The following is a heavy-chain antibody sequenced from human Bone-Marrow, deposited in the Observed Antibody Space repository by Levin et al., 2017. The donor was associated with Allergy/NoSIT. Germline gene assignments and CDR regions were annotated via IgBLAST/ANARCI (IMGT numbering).Heavy chain of an antibody. CDR2: IWYDGSNK. CDR3: ARGPGLWVMVNFDY. D-gene: IGHD3-22*01. V-gene: IGHV3-33*01. J-gene: IGHJ4*02. Sequence: GGSLRLSCAASGFTFSSYGMHWVRQAPGKGLEWVAVIWYDGSNKYYADSVKGRFTISRDNSKNTLYLQMNSLRAEDTAVYYCARGPGLWVMVNFDYWGQGTLVTVSS. CDR1: GFTFSSYG.